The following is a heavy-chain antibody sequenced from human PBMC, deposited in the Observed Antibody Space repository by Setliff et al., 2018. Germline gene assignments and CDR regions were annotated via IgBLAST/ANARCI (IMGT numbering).Heavy chain of an antibody. V-gene: IGHV3-21*01. CDR2: IHGEGINT. Sequence: GGSLRLSCVASGFTLSTYAMSWVRQAPGKGLEWVSSIHGEGINTYYADSVKGRFTISRDNAKNSLYLQMNSLRAEDTAVYSCARARGYSYGPFDYWGQGTLVTVS. CDR1: GFTLSTYA. CDR3: ARARGYSYGPFDY. D-gene: IGHD5-18*01. J-gene: IGHJ4*02.